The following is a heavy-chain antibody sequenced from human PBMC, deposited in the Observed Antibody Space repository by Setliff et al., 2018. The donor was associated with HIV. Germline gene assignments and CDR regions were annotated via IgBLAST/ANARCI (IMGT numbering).Heavy chain of an antibody. J-gene: IGHJ4*02. D-gene: IGHD5-12*01. V-gene: IGHV3-7*01. Sequence: GGSLRLSCVASDFSLKTYEMNWVRQAPGKGLEWVANIKQDGSDTYYADSVKGRFTVSRDNAKNLLYLEMNSLRGEDTAVYYCARDRDNGGWLQFTLYYFEYWGQGTLVTVSS. CDR1: DFSLKTYE. CDR2: IKQDGSDT. CDR3: ARDRDNGGWLQFTLYYFEY.